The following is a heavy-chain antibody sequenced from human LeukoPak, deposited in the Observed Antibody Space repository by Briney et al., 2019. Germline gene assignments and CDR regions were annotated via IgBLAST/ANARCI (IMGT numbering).Heavy chain of an antibody. CDR3: ARELAAVAPGASWNWFDP. D-gene: IGHD6-13*01. Sequence: ASVKVSCKASGYTFTSYGISWVRQAPGQGLEWMGWISAYNGNTNYAQKLQGRVTMTTDTSTSTAYMELRSLRSDDTAVYYCARELAAVAPGASWNWFDPWGQGTLVTVSS. CDR2: ISAYNGNT. J-gene: IGHJ5*02. CDR1: GYTFTSYG. V-gene: IGHV1-18*01.